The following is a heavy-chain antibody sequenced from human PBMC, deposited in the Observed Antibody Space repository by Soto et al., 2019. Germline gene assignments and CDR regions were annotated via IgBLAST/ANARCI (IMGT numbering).Heavy chain of an antibody. D-gene: IGHD2-8*01. J-gene: IGHJ4*02. Sequence: GGSLRLSCAASGFTFSSYGMHWVRQAPGKGLEWVAVISYDGSKKYYGDSVRGRFTISRDNSKNTLYLQMNSLRTEDTAVYYCAKDGIGVLMVYARPHYFDYWGQGTLVTVSS. CDR2: ISYDGSKK. CDR3: AKDGIGVLMVYARPHYFDY. V-gene: IGHV3-30*18. CDR1: GFTFSSYG.